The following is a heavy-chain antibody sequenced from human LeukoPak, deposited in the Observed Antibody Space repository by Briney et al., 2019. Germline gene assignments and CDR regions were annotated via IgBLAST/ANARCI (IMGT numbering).Heavy chain of an antibody. Sequence: GRSLRLSCAASGFTFSSYGMHWVRQAPGKGLEWVAVIWYDGSNKYYADSVKGRFTISRDNSKNTLYLQMNSLRAEDTAVYYCARDGTGDLSADYWGQGTLVTVSS. J-gene: IGHJ4*02. D-gene: IGHD7-27*01. V-gene: IGHV3-33*01. CDR2: IWYDGSNK. CDR1: GFTFSSYG. CDR3: ARDGTGDLSADY.